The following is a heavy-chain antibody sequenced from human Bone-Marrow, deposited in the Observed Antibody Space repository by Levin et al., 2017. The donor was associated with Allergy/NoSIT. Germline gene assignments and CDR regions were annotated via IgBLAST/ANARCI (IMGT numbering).Heavy chain of an antibody. V-gene: IGHV4-31*03. Sequence: SETLSLTCTVSGGSISSAGYHWTWIRQSPGKGLEWIGYISYRGTTYYNPSLKSRLTMSLDTSEQRFSLNLNSVTAADTAIYYCARLDDYYFDYWGQGTQVTVSS. J-gene: IGHJ4*02. CDR1: GGSISSAGYH. CDR2: ISYRGTT. D-gene: IGHD3-3*01. CDR3: ARLDDYYFDY.